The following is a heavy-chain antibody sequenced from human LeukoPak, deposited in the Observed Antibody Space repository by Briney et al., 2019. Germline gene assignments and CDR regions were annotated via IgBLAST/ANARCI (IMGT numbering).Heavy chain of an antibody. V-gene: IGHV3-74*01. Sequence: GGSLRLSCGASGFTFGTYWMHWVRQAPGKGLVWVSGINSDGGTTTYADSVKGRFTISRDNAKNSLYLQMNSLRAEDTAVYYCAREGGGWYIDYWGQGTLVTVSS. CDR2: INSDGGTT. CDR1: GFTFGTYW. J-gene: IGHJ4*02. D-gene: IGHD6-19*01. CDR3: AREGGGWYIDY.